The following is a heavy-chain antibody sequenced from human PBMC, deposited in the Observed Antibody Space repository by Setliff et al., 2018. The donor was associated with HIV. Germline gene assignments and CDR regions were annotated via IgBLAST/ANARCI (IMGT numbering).Heavy chain of an antibody. D-gene: IGHD4-17*01. CDR1: GDSISSVSYS. J-gene: IGHJ4*02. CDR2: MYSGGNT. Sequence: SETLSLTCTVSGDSISSVSYSWGWIRQPPGKGLEWIGYMYSGGNTYYKPSRKSRVTMSVDSSKNQFSLKVNSVTAADTAVYYCARRIYGNNPYFDYWSQGTLVTVSS. CDR3: ARRIYGNNPYFDY. V-gene: IGHV4-39*01.